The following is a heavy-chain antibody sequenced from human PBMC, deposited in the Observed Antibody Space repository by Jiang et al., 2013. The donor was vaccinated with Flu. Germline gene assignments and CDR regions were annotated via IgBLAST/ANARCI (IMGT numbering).Heavy chain of an antibody. Sequence: EVKKPGSSVKVSCKASGGTFSSYSISWVRQAPGQGLEWLGRIVPFLGITKSAQRFQGRVTITADKSTSTAYMELSSLRSEDTAVYYCARVGAIVGATSAFDIWGQGTMVTVSS. CDR3: ARVGAIVGATSAFDI. J-gene: IGHJ3*02. V-gene: IGHV1-69*02. CDR1: GGTFSSYS. D-gene: IGHD1-26*01. CDR2: IVPFLGIT.